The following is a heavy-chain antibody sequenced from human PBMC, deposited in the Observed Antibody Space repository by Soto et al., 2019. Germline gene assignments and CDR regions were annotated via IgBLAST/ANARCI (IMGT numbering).Heavy chain of an antibody. Sequence: SETLSLTCTVSGDSISSSNYYWGWLRQPPGTGREWLGNIFSSGNTYYHPSQKSRVTRSVDTSKNQFPQKLSSVTAADAAIYDCARHVGQQLRYYYYELDVWGQGAAVTVSS. CDR2: IFSSGNT. CDR3: ARHVGQQLRYYYYELDV. D-gene: IGHD6-13*01. CDR1: GDSISSSNYY. J-gene: IGHJ6*02. V-gene: IGHV4-39*01.